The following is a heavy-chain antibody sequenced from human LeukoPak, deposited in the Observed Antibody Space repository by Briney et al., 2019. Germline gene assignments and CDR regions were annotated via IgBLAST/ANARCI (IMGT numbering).Heavy chain of an antibody. CDR2: IDWDDDK. J-gene: IGHJ6*02. CDR3: ARSFLSYDSSGYGMDV. V-gene: IGHV2-70*11. Sequence: SGPALVKPTQTLTLTCTFSGFSLSTSGMCVSWIRQPPGKALEWLARIDWDDDKYYSTSLKTRLTISKDTSKNQVVLTMTNMDPVDTATYYCARSFLSYDSSGYGMDVWGQGTTVTVSS. D-gene: IGHD3-22*01. CDR1: GFSLSTSGMC.